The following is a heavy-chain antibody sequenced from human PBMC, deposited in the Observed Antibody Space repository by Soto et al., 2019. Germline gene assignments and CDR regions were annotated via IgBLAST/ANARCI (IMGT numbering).Heavy chain of an antibody. CDR1: GFTFSSYG. CDR2: ISYDGSNK. D-gene: IGHD3-22*01. J-gene: IGHJ3*02. Sequence: PGGSLRLSFAASGFTFSSYGMHWVCQAQGKGLEWVAVISYDGSNKYYADSVKGRFTISRDNSKNTLYLQMNSLRAEDTAVYYCAKDYQFNRITMIVGHSNDAFDIWGQGTMVTVSS. CDR3: AKDYQFNRITMIVGHSNDAFDI. V-gene: IGHV3-30*18.